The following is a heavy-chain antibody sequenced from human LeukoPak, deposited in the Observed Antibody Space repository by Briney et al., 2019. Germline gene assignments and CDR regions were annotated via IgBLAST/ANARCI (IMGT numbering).Heavy chain of an antibody. CDR3: ARHPTDFGGVPGAFRWFGP. J-gene: IGHJ5*02. CDR1: GGSISSSSYY. V-gene: IGHV4-39*01. D-gene: IGHD3-16*01. Sequence: SSETLSLTCTVSGGSISSSSYYWGWIRQPPGKGLEWIGSIYYSGSTYYNPSLKSRVTISVDTSKNQFSLKLSSVTAADTAVYYCARHPTDFGGVPGAFRWFGPWGQGTLV. CDR2: IYYSGST.